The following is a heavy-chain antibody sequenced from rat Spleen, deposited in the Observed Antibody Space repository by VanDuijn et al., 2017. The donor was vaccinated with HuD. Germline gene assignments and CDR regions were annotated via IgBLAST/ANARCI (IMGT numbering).Heavy chain of an antibody. V-gene: IGHV5-29*01. D-gene: IGHD1-5*01. CDR1: GFTVSDYY. Sequence: EVQLVESDGGLVQPGGSLKLSCAASGFTVSDYYMAWVRQAPTEGLEWVATFSYDGSTTYYRDSVKGRFTISRDNAKSTLYLQMDSLRSEDTATYYCTRRVGTTHSFDYWGQGVMVTVSS. CDR3: TRRVGTTHSFDY. J-gene: IGHJ2*01. CDR2: FSYDGSTT.